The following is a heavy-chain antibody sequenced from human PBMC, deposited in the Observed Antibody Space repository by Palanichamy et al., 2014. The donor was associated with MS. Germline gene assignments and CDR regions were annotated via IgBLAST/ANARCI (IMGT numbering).Heavy chain of an antibody. V-gene: IGHV4-59*09. Sequence: PSLKSRVTISVDTSKNQFSLKLSSVTAADTAVYYCARGRAARPIDYWGQGTLVTVSS. J-gene: IGHJ4*02. D-gene: IGHD6-6*01. CDR3: ARGRAARPIDY.